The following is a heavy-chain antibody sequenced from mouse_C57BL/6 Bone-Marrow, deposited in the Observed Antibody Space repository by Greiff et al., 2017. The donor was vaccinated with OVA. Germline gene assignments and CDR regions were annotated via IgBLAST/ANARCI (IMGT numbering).Heavy chain of an antibody. D-gene: IGHD1-1*01. CDR3: ARNYYGPSWFAY. CDR1: GFSLSTSGMG. V-gene: IGHV8-12*01. J-gene: IGHJ3*01. Sequence: QVTLKESGPGILQSSQTLSLTCSFSGFSLSTSGMGVSWIRQPSGKGLEWLAHIYWDDDKRYNPSLKSRLTISKDTSRNQVFLKITSVDTADTATYYCARNYYGPSWFAYWGQGTLVTVSA. CDR2: IYWDDDK.